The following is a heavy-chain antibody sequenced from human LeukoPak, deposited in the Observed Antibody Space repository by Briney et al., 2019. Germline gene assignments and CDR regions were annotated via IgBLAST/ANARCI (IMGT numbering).Heavy chain of an antibody. D-gene: IGHD3-22*01. J-gene: IGHJ4*02. CDR2: ISGSGGST. Sequence: GGSLRLSCAASGFTFCSYAMSWVRQAPGKGLERVSAISGSGGSTYYADSVKGRFTISRDNSKNTLYLQMNSLRAEDTAVYYCAKVPTNNYYDSSGYYCDYWGQGTLVTVSS. CDR3: AKVPTNNYYDSSGYYCDY. CDR1: GFTFCSYA. V-gene: IGHV3-23*01.